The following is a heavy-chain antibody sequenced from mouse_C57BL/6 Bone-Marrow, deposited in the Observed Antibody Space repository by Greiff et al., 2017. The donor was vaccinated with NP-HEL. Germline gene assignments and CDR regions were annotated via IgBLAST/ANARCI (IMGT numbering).Heavy chain of an antibody. Sequence: QVQLQQSGAELAKPGASVKLSCKASGYTFTSYWMHWVKQRPGQGLEWIGYINPSSGYTKYNQKFKDKATLTADKSSSTAYMQLSSLTYEDSAVYYCARSLSNYYARRGYAMDYWGQGTSVTVSS. CDR2: INPSSGYT. CDR3: ARSLSNYYARRGYAMDY. J-gene: IGHJ4*01. D-gene: IGHD1-1*01. CDR1: GYTFTSYW. V-gene: IGHV1-7*01.